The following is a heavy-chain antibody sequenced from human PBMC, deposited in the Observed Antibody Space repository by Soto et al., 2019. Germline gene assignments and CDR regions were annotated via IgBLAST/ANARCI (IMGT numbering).Heavy chain of an antibody. CDR2: IYYSGST. V-gene: IGHV4-30-4*01. Sequence: SETLSLTCTVSGGSISSGDYYWSWIRQPPGKGLEWIGYIYYSGSTYYNPSLKGRVTISVDTSKNQFSLKLSSVTAADTAVYYCASNSYGYTLYDDWGQGTLVTVSS. J-gene: IGHJ4*02. CDR1: GGSISSGDYY. D-gene: IGHD5-18*01. CDR3: ASNSYGYTLYDD.